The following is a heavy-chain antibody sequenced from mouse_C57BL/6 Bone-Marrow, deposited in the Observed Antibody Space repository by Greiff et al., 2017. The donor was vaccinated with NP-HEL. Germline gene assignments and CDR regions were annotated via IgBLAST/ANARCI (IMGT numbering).Heavy chain of an antibody. CDR1: GYTFTDYY. Sequence: QVQLQQSGPELVKPGASVKISCKASGYTFTDYYINWVKQRPGQGLEWIGWIFPGSGSTYYNEKFKGKATLTVDKSSSTAYMSLSSLTSAASAVFFGARGAAQGPWLAYWGQGTLVTVSA. CDR3: ARGAAQGPWLAY. D-gene: IGHD3-2*02. CDR2: IFPGSGST. J-gene: IGHJ3*01. V-gene: IGHV1-75*01.